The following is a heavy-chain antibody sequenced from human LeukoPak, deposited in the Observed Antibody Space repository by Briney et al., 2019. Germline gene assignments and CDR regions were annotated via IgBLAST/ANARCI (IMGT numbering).Heavy chain of an antibody. V-gene: IGHV1-2*02. D-gene: IGHD3-10*01. CDR2: INPYSGGT. Sequence: ASVRVSCKASGYTFTGFYIHWVRQAPGQGLEWMGWINPYSGGTKHAQKFQGGVIMTRDTSISTAYMELSSLRSDDTAVYYCAGGTMVRGVDLAEDQFSYHAMDVWGRGTTVTVSS. CDR3: AGGTMVRGVDLAEDQFSYHAMDV. J-gene: IGHJ6*02. CDR1: GYTFTGFY.